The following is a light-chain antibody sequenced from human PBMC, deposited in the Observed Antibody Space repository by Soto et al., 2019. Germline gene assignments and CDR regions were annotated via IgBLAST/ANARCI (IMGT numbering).Light chain of an antibody. CDR1: QGISSY. CDR3: QQYYSYPPA. Sequence: AIRMTQSPSSLSASTGDRVTITCRASQGISSYLAWYQQKPGKAPQLLIYAAFTLQSACPSRFSGSGSGTDFTLTISCLQTEDLATYYCQQYYSYPPAFGQGTKVVIK. J-gene: IGKJ1*01. CDR2: AAF. V-gene: IGKV1-8*01.